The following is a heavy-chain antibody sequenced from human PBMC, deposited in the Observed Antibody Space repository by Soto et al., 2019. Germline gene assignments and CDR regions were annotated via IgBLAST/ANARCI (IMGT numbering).Heavy chain of an antibody. CDR1: GFSFPYAW. D-gene: IGHD3-9*01. V-gene: IGHV3-15*01. CDR3: TEKTYYDILTDYYYYYGMDV. CDR2: VTTKIDGGTT. Sequence: GGSLRLSCAASGFSFPYAWVTWVRQAPGKGLEWVGRVTTKIDGGTTDYAAPVKGRFTISRDDSKNTLYLQMNSLKTEDTAVYYCTEKTYYDILTDYYYYYGMDVWGQGTTVTVSS. J-gene: IGHJ6*02.